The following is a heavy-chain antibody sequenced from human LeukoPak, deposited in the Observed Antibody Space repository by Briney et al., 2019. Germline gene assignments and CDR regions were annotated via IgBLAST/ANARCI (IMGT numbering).Heavy chain of an antibody. CDR1: GYTFTSYA. CDR3: ARDRGSGSYSKRANWFDP. D-gene: IGHD3-10*01. CDR2: INAGNGNT. J-gene: IGHJ5*02. Sequence: GASVKDSCMASGYTFTSYAMHWVRQAPGQRLEWMGWINAGNGNTKYSQKSQGRVTITRDTSASTAYMELSSLRSEDTAVYYCARDRGSGSYSKRANWFDPWGQGTLVTVSS. V-gene: IGHV1-3*01.